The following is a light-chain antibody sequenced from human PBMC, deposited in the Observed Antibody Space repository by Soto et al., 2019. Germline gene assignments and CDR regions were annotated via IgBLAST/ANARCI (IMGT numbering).Light chain of an antibody. CDR1: QSVGGTF. Sequence: EIVLTQSPGTLSLSPGEGATLSCRASQSVGGTFLAWYQQKGGQAPRLLIHGASNRATGIPDRFSGSGSGTDFTLTISRLEPEDFAVYYCQHFYDYPHSFGPGTKVDI. CDR3: QHFYDYPHS. J-gene: IGKJ3*01. V-gene: IGKV3-20*01. CDR2: GAS.